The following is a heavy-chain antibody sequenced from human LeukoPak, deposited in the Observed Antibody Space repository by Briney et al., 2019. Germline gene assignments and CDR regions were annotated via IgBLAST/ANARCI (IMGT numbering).Heavy chain of an antibody. Sequence: SETLSLTCTVSGYSISSGYFWGWIRQPPGKGLDWIGSVYRSGSTYCNPSLKTRVTIAVDTSKNQFSLNLSSVTAADTAVYFCARWGGGSCYDYWGQGTLVAVSS. D-gene: IGHD2-15*01. J-gene: IGHJ4*02. CDR1: GYSISSGYF. CDR3: ARWGGGSCYDY. CDR2: VYRSGST. V-gene: IGHV4-38-2*02.